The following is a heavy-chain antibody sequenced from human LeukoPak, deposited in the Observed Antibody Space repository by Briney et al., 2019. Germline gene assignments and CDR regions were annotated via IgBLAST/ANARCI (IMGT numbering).Heavy chain of an antibody. CDR2: INPNSGGT. J-gene: IGHJ2*01. D-gene: IGHD2-21*01. V-gene: IGHV1-2*02. CDR3: ARDEGFPHWYFDL. CDR1: GYTFTGYY. Sequence: ASVKVSCKASGYTFTGYYMHWVRQAPGQGLEWMGWINPNSGGTNYAQKFQGRVTMTRDTSISTAYMELSRLRSDDTAVYYCARDEGFPHWYFDLWGRGTLVTVSS.